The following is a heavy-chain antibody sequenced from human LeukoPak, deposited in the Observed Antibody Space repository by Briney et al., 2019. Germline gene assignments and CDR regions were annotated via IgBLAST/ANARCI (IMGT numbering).Heavy chain of an antibody. J-gene: IGHJ5*02. D-gene: IGHD5-12*01. CDR2: INHSGST. CDR1: GGSISSGDYY. Sequence: NTSQTLSLTCTVSGGSISSGDYYWSWLRQPPGKGLEWIGEINHSGSTNYNPSLKSRVTISVDTSKNQFSLKLSSVTAADTAVYYCARKWLRFLFLSNWFDPWGQGTLVTVSS. CDR3: ARKWLRFLFLSNWFDP. V-gene: IGHV4-30-4*08.